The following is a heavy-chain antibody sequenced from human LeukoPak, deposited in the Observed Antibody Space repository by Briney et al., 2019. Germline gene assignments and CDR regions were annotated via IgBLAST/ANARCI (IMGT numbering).Heavy chain of an antibody. V-gene: IGHV3-21*04. D-gene: IGHD1-14*01. CDR2: ISSGSSYI. Sequence: PGGSLRLSCAASGFTFSSYSMNWVRQAPGKGLEWVSSISSGSSYIYYADSVKGRFTISRDNSKNTLYLQMNSLRAEDTAVYYCAKGPEPRPGDRSEYFQHWGQGTLVTVSS. CDR1: GFTFSSYS. CDR3: AKGPEPRPGDRSEYFQH. J-gene: IGHJ1*01.